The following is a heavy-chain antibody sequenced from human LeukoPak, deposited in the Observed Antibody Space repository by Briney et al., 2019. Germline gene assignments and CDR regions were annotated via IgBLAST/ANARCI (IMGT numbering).Heavy chain of an antibody. D-gene: IGHD2-2*01. Sequence: GRSLRLSCAASGFTFSSYAMHWVRQAPGKGLEWVAVKSYDGSNKYYADSVKGRFTISRDNSKNTLYLQMNSLRAEDTAVYYCARDGSFTSAAPDYWGQGTLVTVSS. V-gene: IGHV3-30*04. CDR1: GFTFSSYA. CDR2: KSYDGSNK. CDR3: ARDGSFTSAAPDY. J-gene: IGHJ4*02.